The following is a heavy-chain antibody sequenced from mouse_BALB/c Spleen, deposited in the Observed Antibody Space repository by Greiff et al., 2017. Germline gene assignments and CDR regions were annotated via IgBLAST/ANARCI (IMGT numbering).Heavy chain of an antibody. J-gene: IGHJ4*01. Sequence: QVQLKQSGAELAKPGASVKMSCKASGYTFTSYWMHWVKQRPGQGLEWIGYINPSTGYTEYNQKFKDKATLTADKSSSTAYMQLSSLTSEDSAVYYCARGGTYYYGSSSHAMDYWGQGTSVTVSS. CDR2: INPSTGYT. D-gene: IGHD1-1*01. V-gene: IGHV1-7*01. CDR1: GYTFTSYW. CDR3: ARGGTYYYGSSSHAMDY.